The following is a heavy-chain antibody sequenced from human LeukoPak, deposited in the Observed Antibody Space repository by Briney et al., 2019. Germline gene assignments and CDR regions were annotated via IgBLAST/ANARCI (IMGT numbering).Heavy chain of an antibody. CDR2: INSRSTYI. J-gene: IGHJ6*02. CDR3: ARIAVTPPYGMDV. D-gene: IGHD3-22*01. Sequence: GGSLRLFCVASGFTFSTYSMNWVRQAPGKGLEWVSAINSRSTYIYYADSVKGRFTISRDNAKNSLYLQVNSLRDEDTAVYCCARIAVTPPYGMDVWGQGTTVTVSS. CDR1: GFTFSTYS. V-gene: IGHV3-21*01.